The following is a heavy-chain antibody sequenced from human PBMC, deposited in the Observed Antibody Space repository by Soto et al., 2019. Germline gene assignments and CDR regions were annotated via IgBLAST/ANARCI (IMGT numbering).Heavy chain of an antibody. V-gene: IGHV3-23*01. J-gene: IGHJ3*02. CDR3: AKEERTAQWLVAGDLFDAFDI. Sequence: GGSLRLSCAASGFTFSSYAMSWVRQAPGKGLEWVSAISGSGGSTYYADSVKGRFTISRDNSKNTLYLQMNSLRAEDTAVYYCAKEERTAQWLVAGDLFDAFDIWGQGTMVTVSS. CDR1: GFTFSSYA. D-gene: IGHD6-19*01. CDR2: ISGSGGST.